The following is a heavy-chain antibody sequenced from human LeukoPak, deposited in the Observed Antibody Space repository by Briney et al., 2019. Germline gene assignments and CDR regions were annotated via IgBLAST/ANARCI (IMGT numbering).Heavy chain of an antibody. Sequence: ASVKVSCKASGGTFSSYTISWVRQAPGQGLEWMGRIIPILGIANYAQMFQGRVTITADKSTSTAYMELSSLRSEDTAVFYCARGHQPPYYGMDVWGQGTTVTVSS. CDR2: IIPILGIA. V-gene: IGHV1-69*02. J-gene: IGHJ6*02. CDR3: ARGHQPPYYGMDV. CDR1: GGTFSSYT.